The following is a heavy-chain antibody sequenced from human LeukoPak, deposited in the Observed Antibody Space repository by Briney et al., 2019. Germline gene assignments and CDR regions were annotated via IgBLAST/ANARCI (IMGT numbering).Heavy chain of an antibody. D-gene: IGHD5-24*01. CDR2: VFSKSDGGTT. CDR3: ATGGKLDDYPARGYFDF. CDR1: GFTFSSAW. V-gene: IGHV3-15*07. J-gene: IGHJ4*02. Sequence: GGSLRLSCAASGFTFSSAWMNWVRQAPGKGLEWVGRVFSKSDGGTTEYAAPVRGRFTISREDSKNTLYLKMSSLKIEDTAVYSCATGGKLDDYPARGYFDFWGQGTLVTVYS.